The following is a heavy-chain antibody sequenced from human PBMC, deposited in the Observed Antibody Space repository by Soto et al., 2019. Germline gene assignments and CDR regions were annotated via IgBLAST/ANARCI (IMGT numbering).Heavy chain of an antibody. J-gene: IGHJ6*02. D-gene: IGHD6-19*01. V-gene: IGHV1-8*01. CDR3: AREYKWLVPGDEKTYYYYYGMEV. CDR2: MNPNSGNT. CDR1: GYTFTSYD. Sequence: ASVKVSCKASGYTFTSYDINWVRQATGQGLEWMGWMNPNSGNTGYAQKFQGRVTMTRNTSTSTAYMELSSLRSEDTAVYYCAREYKWLVPGDEKTYYYYYGMEVWGQGTTVTVS.